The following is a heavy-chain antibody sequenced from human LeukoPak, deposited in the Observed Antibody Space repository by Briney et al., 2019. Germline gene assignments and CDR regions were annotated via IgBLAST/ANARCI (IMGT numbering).Heavy chain of an antibody. Sequence: PGGSLRLSCAASGFTFSTYAMSWVRQGPGKGLEWVSGISGSGGSTFYADSVKGRFTISRDNSKNTLYLQMNSLRAEDTAVYYCAKGFVPAAAGFFDYWGQGTLVTVSS. CDR3: AKGFVPAAAGFFDY. V-gene: IGHV3-23*01. J-gene: IGHJ4*02. CDR1: GFTFSTYA. CDR2: ISGSGGST. D-gene: IGHD6-13*01.